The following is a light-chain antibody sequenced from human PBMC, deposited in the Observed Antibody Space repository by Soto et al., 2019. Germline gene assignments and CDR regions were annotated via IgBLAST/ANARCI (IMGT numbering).Light chain of an antibody. Sequence: QSVLTQPRSVSGSPGQSVVISCTGTSSDVGAYNYVCWYQQHPGKAPKLMIYDVSRRPSGVPDRFSGSKSGNTASLSISGLQGEDEADYYCSSYAGSLYVVFGGGTKLTVL. CDR1: SSDVGAYNY. J-gene: IGLJ2*01. CDR3: SSYAGSLYVV. CDR2: DVS. V-gene: IGLV2-11*01.